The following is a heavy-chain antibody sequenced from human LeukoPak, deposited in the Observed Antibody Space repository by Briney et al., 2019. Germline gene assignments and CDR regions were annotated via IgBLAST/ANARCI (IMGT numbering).Heavy chain of an antibody. V-gene: IGHV4-34*01. CDR2: INHSGST. D-gene: IGHD2-2*01. CDR1: GGSFSGYY. J-gene: IGHJ5*02. CDR3: ARSPGVVVRLDWFDP. Sequence: PSETLSLTCAVYGGSFSGYYWSWIRQPPGKGLEWIGEINHSGSTNYNPSLKSRVTISVDTSKNQFSLKLSSVTAADTAVYYCARSPGVVVRLDWFDPWGQGTLVTVSS.